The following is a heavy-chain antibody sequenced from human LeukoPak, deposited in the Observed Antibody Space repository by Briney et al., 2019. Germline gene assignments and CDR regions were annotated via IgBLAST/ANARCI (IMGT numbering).Heavy chain of an antibody. Sequence: GGSLRLSCAASGFTVSSNYMSWVRQAPGKGLERVSVIYSGGSTYYADSVKGRFTISRDNSKNTLYLQMNSLRAEGTAVYYCASATVTPTSYYYYMDVWGKGTTVTVSS. D-gene: IGHD4-17*01. J-gene: IGHJ6*03. CDR2: IYSGGST. V-gene: IGHV3-53*01. CDR1: GFTVSSNY. CDR3: ASATVTPTSYYYYMDV.